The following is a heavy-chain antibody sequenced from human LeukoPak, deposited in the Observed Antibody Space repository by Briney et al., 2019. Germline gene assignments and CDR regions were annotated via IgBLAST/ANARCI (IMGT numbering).Heavy chain of an antibody. V-gene: IGHV3-30*02. Sequence: GGSLRLSCAASGFTFSSYGMHWFRQAPGKGLEWVAFIRYDGSNKYYADSVKGRFTISRDNSKNTLYLQMNSLRAEDTAVYYCAKDWVITMVRGYYFDYWGQGTLVTVSS. J-gene: IGHJ4*02. CDR1: GFTFSSYG. D-gene: IGHD3-10*01. CDR3: AKDWVITMVRGYYFDY. CDR2: IRYDGSNK.